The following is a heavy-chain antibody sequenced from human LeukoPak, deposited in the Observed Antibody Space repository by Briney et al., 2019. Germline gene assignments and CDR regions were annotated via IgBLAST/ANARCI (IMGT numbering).Heavy chain of an antibody. V-gene: IGHV4-38-2*02. J-gene: IGHJ4*02. CDR2: IYHSGST. CDR3: ARVIGYYGSGSYRPYYFDY. Sequence: KPSETLSLTCTVSGYSISSGYYWGWIRQPPGKGLEWIRSIYHSGSTYYNPSLKSRVTISVDTSKNQFSLKLSSVTAADTAVYYCARVIGYYGSGSYRPYYFDYWGQGTLVTVSS. D-gene: IGHD3-10*01. CDR1: GYSISSGYY.